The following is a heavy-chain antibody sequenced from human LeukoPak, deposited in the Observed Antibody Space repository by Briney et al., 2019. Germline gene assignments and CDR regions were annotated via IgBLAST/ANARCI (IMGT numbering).Heavy chain of an antibody. CDR1: GYTFTGYY. J-gene: IGHJ4*02. CDR2: INLNSGGT. V-gene: IGHV1-2*02. Sequence: ASVKVSCQASGYTFTGYYMHWVRQAPGQGLEWMGWINLNSGGTKCAQKFQGRVTMTRDTSISTAYMELSGLRSDDTALYYCARHPTGGSTCLEYWGQGTLVTVSS. D-gene: IGHD2-8*02. CDR3: ARHPTGGSTCLEY.